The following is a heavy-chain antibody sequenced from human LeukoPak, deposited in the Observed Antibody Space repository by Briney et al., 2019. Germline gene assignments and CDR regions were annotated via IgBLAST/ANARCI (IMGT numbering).Heavy chain of an antibody. Sequence: SQTLSLTCAISGDSVSSNSAAWNWIRQSPSRGLEWLGRTYYRSQWYNDYAVSVKSRITINPDTSKNQFSLQLNSVTPEGTAVYYCASQAVAGLYNFDYWGQGTLVTVSS. J-gene: IGHJ4*02. CDR1: GDSVSSNSAA. CDR3: ASQAVAGLYNFDY. CDR2: TYYRSQWYN. V-gene: IGHV6-1*01. D-gene: IGHD6-19*01.